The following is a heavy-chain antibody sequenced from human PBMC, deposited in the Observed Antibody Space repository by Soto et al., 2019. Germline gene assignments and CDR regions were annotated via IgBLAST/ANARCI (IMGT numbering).Heavy chain of an antibody. CDR1: GGSFTSNNW. J-gene: IGHJ4*02. CDR2: IYRTGST. V-gene: IGHV4-4*02. CDR3: ASRDPGTSVDY. Sequence: SDTLSLTCAVSGGSFTSNNWWTWVRQPPGQGLEWIGEIYRTGSTSYNPSLKSRVTISLDKSENQFSLKVTSLTAADTAVYYCASRDPGTSVDYWGQGTLVTVSS. D-gene: IGHD1-7*01.